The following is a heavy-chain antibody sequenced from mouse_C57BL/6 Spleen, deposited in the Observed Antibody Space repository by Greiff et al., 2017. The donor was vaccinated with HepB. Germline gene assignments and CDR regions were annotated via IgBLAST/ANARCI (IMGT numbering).Heavy chain of an antibody. CDR3: ARGAKNGYYPYAMDY. CDR2: INPGSGGT. V-gene: IGHV1-54*01. J-gene: IGHJ4*01. Sequence: VQLQQSGAELVRPGTSVKVSCKASGYAFTNYLIEWVKQRPGQGLEWIGAINPGSGGTNYNEKFKGKATLTADKSSSTAYMQLSSLTTEDSAGYFCARGAKNGYYPYAMDYWGQGTSVTVSS. D-gene: IGHD2-3*01. CDR1: GYAFTNYL.